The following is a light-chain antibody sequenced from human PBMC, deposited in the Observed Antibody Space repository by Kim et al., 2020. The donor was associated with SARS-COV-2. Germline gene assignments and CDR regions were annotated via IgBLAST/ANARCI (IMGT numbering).Light chain of an antibody. CDR3: GSYADTNNLI. V-gene: IGLV2-8*01. CDR1: SSDIGGYDY. CDR2: EVS. Sequence: GQSVTISCTGTSSDIGGYDYVSWYQQHPGKAPKVMIYEVSKRPSGVPDRFSGSKSGNTASLTVSGLQAEDEADYYCGSYADTNNLIFGGGTQLTVL. J-gene: IGLJ2*01.